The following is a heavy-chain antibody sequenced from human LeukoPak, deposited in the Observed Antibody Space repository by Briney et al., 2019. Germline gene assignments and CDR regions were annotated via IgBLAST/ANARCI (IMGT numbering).Heavy chain of an antibody. V-gene: IGHV1-18*01. CDR1: GYTFTSYG. D-gene: IGHD2-2*02. CDR3: ARVGLEDIVVVPAAIPGYFDY. CDR2: ISAYNGNT. J-gene: IGHJ4*02. Sequence: GASVKVSCMASGYTFTSYGISWVRQAPGQGLEWMGWISAYNGNTNYAQKLQGRVTMTTDTSTSTAYMELRSLRSDDTAVYYCARVGLEDIVVVPAAIPGYFDYWGQGTLVTVSS.